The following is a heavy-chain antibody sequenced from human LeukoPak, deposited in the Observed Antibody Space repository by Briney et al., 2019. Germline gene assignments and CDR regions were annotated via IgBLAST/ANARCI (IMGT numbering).Heavy chain of an antibody. CDR1: GYTFTGYY. CDR3: ASGGTTVTQGLY. CDR2: INPGSGGT. J-gene: IGHJ4*02. V-gene: IGHV1-2*02. D-gene: IGHD4-17*01. Sequence: ASVKVSCKASGYTFTGYYIHWVRQAPGQGLEWMGWINPGSGGTNYAQKLQGRVTMTTDKSTSTAYMELSSLRSEDTAVYYCASGGTTVTQGLYWGQGTLVTVSS.